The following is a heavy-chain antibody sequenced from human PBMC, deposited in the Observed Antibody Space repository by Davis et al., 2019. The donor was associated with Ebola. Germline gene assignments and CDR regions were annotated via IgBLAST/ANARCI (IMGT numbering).Heavy chain of an antibody. CDR2: ITKSGSHR. D-gene: IGHD3-16*02. V-gene: IGHV3-21*01. J-gene: IGHJ4*02. Sequence: GALRLSCETSGFTFSRYDMNWVRQAPGKGLEWISDITKSGSHRHYADSVKGRFTISRDNAKNSLYLQMNSLRAEDTAVYYCARGGDDYIWGSYRFSHWGQGTLVAVSS. CDR3: ARGGDDYIWGSYRFSH. CDR1: GFTFSRYD.